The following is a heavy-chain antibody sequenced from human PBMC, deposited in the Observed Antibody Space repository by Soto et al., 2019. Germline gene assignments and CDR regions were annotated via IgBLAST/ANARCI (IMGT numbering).Heavy chain of an antibody. J-gene: IGHJ4*02. D-gene: IGHD1-7*01. V-gene: IGHV3-30*03. Sequence: QVQRVESGGGVVQPGRSLRVSCAASGFTFSNYGMHWVRQAPGKGLEWVALISSDGSNKYYADSVKGRFSFSRDNSKNTLYLQVNSLRPEDTAVYYCARDRGWNCDYWGQGTLVTVSS. CDR3: ARDRGWNCDY. CDR2: ISSDGSNK. CDR1: GFTFSNYG.